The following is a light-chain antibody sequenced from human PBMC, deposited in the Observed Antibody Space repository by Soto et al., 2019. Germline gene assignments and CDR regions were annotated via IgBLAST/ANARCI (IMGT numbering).Light chain of an antibody. CDR2: GAS. Sequence: IVLSQSPGTLSLSQGGGATLSCRASQTVTSNYLAWYQQKPGQAPRLLIHGASSRATGIPDRFSGSGSGTDFTLTISSLQPEDFATYYCQHSYSALVALGQGTKLDIK. J-gene: IGKJ1*01. V-gene: IGKV3-20*01. CDR1: QTVTSNY. CDR3: QHSYSALVA.